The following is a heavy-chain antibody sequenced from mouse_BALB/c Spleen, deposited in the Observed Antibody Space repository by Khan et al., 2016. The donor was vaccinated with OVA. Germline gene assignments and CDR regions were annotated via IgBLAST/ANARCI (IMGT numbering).Heavy chain of an antibody. CDR2: ISYSGRT. CDR1: GYSITSDYA. V-gene: IGHV3-2*02. Sequence: EVQLVESGPGLVNPSQSLSLTCTVTGYSITSDYAWNWIRQFPGNKLEWMGYISYSGRTSYNPSLKSRISITRDTSKNPVFLQLNSVTTEDTASYFCASSVTITTVVATDFDYWGQGTTLTVSS. J-gene: IGHJ2*01. CDR3: ASSVTITTVVATDFDY. D-gene: IGHD1-1*01.